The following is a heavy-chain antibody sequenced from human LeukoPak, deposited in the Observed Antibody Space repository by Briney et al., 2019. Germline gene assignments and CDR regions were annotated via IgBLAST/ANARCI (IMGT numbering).Heavy chain of an antibody. CDR2: IWYDGSNK. CDR3: ARAVGPFDY. Sequence: PGGSLRLSCAASGFTFSSYAMHWVRQAPGKALEWVAVIWYDGSNKYYADSVKGRFTISRDNSDNMLYLQMNSLRGDDTGAYFCARAVGPFDYWGQGTLVTVSS. V-gene: IGHV3-33*08. J-gene: IGHJ4*02. CDR1: GFTFSSYA.